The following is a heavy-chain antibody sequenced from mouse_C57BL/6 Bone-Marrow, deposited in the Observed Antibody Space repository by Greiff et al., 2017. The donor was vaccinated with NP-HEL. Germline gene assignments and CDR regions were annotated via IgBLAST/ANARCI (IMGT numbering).Heavy chain of an antibody. CDR2: INPYNGGT. V-gene: IGHV1-19*01. J-gene: IGHJ3*01. CDR1: GYTFTDYY. Sequence: EVQLVESGPVLVKPGASVKMSCKASGYTFTDYYMNWVKQSHGKSLEWIGVINPYNGGTSYNQKFKGKATLTVDKSSSTAYMELNSLTSEDSAVYYCARTDYGSSSAWFAYWGQGTLVTVSA. D-gene: IGHD1-1*01. CDR3: ARTDYGSSSAWFAY.